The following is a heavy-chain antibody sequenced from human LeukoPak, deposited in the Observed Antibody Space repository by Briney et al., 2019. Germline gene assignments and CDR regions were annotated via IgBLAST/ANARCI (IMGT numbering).Heavy chain of an antibody. V-gene: IGHV3-9*01. CDR1: GFTFDDYA. Sequence: SLRLSCAASGFTFDDYAMHWVRQAPGKGLEWVSGISWNSGSIGYADSVKGRFTISRDNAKNSLYLQMNSLRAEDTALYYCAKDNVGQWLHSPSFDYWGQGTLVTVSS. CDR2: ISWNSGSI. J-gene: IGHJ4*02. D-gene: IGHD6-19*01. CDR3: AKDNVGQWLHSPSFDY.